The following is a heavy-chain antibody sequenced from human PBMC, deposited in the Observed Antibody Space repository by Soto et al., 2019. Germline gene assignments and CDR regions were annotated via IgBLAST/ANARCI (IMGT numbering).Heavy chain of an antibody. CDR2: IWYDGSNK. V-gene: IGHV3-33*01. J-gene: IGHJ4*02. CDR3: ARLYGSGSHIGFYFDY. Sequence: GGSLRLSCAASGFTFSSYGMHWVRQAPGKGLEWVAVIWYDGSNKYYADSVKGRFTISRDNSKNTLYLQMNSLRAEDTAVYYCARLYGSGSHIGFYFDYWGQGTLVTVSS. CDR1: GFTFSSYG. D-gene: IGHD3-10*01.